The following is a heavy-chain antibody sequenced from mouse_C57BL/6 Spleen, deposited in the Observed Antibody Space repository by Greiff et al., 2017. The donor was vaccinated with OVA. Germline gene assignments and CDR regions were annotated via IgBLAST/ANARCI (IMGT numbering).Heavy chain of an antibody. CDR2: ISSGSSTI. CDR1: GFTFSDYG. CDR3: ARTPSGTSFDD. V-gene: IGHV5-17*01. D-gene: IGHD4-1*01. J-gene: IGHJ2*01. Sequence: EVKLMESGGGLVKPGGSLKLSCAASGFTFSDYGMHWVRQAPEKGLEWVAYISSGSSTIYYADTVKGRFTISRDNAKNTLFLQMTSLRSEDTAMYYCARTPSGTSFDDWGQGTTLTVSS.